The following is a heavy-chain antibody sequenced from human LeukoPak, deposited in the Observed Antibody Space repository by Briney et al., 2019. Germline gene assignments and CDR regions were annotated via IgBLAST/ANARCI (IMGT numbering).Heavy chain of an antibody. CDR3: ARDNPQDGSAISGFDY. CDR1: SASITSSPYF. Sequence: SETLSLTCTVSSASITSSPYFWGWIRQSPGKGLEWIGSIYHSGSTYYNPSLKSRVTISVDTSKNQFSLKLSSVTAADTAVYYCARDNPQDGSAISGFDYWGQGTLVTVSS. V-gene: IGHV4-39*07. J-gene: IGHJ4*02. CDR2: IYHSGST. D-gene: IGHD3-10*01.